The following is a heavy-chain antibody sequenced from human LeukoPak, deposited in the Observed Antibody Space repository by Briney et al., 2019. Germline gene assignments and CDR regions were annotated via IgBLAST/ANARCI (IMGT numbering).Heavy chain of an antibody. CDR3: ARTLSRWDPFDY. V-gene: IGHV4-38-2*02. CDR1: GYSISSGYY. Sequence: SETLSLTCTVSGYSISSGYYWGWIRQPPGKGLEWIGSIYRSGSTYYNPSLKSRVTISVDTSKNQFSLKLSSVTAADTAVYYCARTLSRWDPFDYWGQGTLVTVSS. D-gene: IGHD1-26*01. CDR2: IYRSGST. J-gene: IGHJ4*02.